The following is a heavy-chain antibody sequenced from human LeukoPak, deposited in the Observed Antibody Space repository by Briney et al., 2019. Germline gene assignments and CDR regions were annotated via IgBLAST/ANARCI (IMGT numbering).Heavy chain of an antibody. D-gene: IGHD5-12*01. V-gene: IGHV4-30-2*01. Sequence: SQTLSLTCTVSGGSISSGGYYWSWIRQPPGKGLEWIGEINHSGSTNYNPSLKSRVTISVDTSKNQFSLKLSSVTAADTAVYYCARLFRFPLVATPPHNDAFDIWGQGTMVTVSS. CDR1: GGSISSGGYY. J-gene: IGHJ3*02. CDR2: INHSGST. CDR3: ARLFRFPLVATPPHNDAFDI.